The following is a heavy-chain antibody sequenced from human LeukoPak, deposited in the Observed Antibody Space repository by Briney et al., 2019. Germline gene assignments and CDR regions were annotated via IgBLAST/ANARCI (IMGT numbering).Heavy chain of an antibody. J-gene: IGHJ4*02. CDR2: ISYDGSNK. CDR1: GFTFSSYA. D-gene: IGHD3-10*01. Sequence: PGGSLRLSCAASGFTFSSYAMHWVRQAPGKGLEWVAVISYDGSNKYYADSVKGRFTISRDNSKNTLYLQMNSLRAEDTAVYYCASNYGSGSYGEMSPFDYWGQGTLVTVSS. CDR3: ASNYGSGSYGEMSPFDY. V-gene: IGHV3-30-3*01.